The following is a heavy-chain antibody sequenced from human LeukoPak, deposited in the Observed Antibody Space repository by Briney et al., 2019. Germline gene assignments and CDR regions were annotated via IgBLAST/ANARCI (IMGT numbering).Heavy chain of an antibody. CDR3: ARTGYSSSYYKFRFDY. J-gene: IGHJ4*02. Sequence: SETLSLTCAVSGGSISSSNWWSWVRQPPGKGLEWIGEINHSGSTNYNPSLKSRVIISVDTSKNQFSLKTSSVTAADTAVYYCARTGYSSSYYKFRFDYWGQGTLVTVSS. CDR2: INHSGST. CDR1: GGSISSSNW. V-gene: IGHV4-4*02. D-gene: IGHD6-13*01.